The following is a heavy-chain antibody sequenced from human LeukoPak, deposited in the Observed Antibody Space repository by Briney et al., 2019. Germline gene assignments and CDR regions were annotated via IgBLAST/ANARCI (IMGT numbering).Heavy chain of an antibody. CDR3: AKGSSSTSYHEGY. Sequence: GGSLRLSCAASGFTFSSYGMQWVRQAPGKGLEWVAFIRYDGSNKYYADSVKGRFTISRDNSKNTLYLQMNSLRAEDTAVYYCAKGSSSTSYHEGYWGQGTLVTVSS. V-gene: IGHV3-30*02. D-gene: IGHD2-2*01. J-gene: IGHJ4*02. CDR1: GFTFSSYG. CDR2: IRYDGSNK.